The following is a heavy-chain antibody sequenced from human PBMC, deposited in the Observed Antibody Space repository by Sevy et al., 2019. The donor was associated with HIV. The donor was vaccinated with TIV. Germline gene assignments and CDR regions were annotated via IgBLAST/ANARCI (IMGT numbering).Heavy chain of an antibody. CDR2: IYYSGST. V-gene: IGHV4-59*01. D-gene: IGHD6-13*01. Sequence: SETLSLTCTVSGGSINSYYWTWIRQPPGKGLEWIGYIYYSGSTKYNPSLKSRVTISVDTSKNQFSLKLTSVTAADTAVYYCARAVGSSSWPRDYYYGMDVWGQGTTVTVSS. CDR1: GGSINSYY. CDR3: ARAVGSSSWPRDYYYGMDV. J-gene: IGHJ6*02.